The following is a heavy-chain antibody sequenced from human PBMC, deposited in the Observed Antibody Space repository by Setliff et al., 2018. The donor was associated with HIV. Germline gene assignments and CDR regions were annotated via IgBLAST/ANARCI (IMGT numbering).Heavy chain of an antibody. Sequence: SVKVSCKASGGTFSSYGIGWVRQAPGQGLEWMGGIIPVFGTSNYAQNFQGTVTITADISTSTAYMELSSLRSDDAAEYYCARAPANPLIRKPIRLYFYFDIWGRGTLVTVSS. J-gene: IGHJ2*01. CDR3: ARAPANPLIRKPIRLYFYFDI. V-gene: IGHV1-69*06. D-gene: IGHD2-21*01. CDR1: GGTFSSYG. CDR2: IIPVFGTS.